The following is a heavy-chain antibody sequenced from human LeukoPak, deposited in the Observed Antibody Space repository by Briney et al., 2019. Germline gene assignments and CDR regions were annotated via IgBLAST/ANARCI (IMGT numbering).Heavy chain of an antibody. CDR2: VYYSGST. CDR1: GGSISSGSDY. D-gene: IGHD3-10*01. Sequence: SETLSPTCFVSGGSISSGSDYWGWVRQPPRKGLEWIGSVYYSGSTYYNPSLRSRVTISVDTSKNQFSLKLNSVTAADTAVYYCASSPGDYSGAQDYWGQGTLVTVSS. CDR3: ASSPGDYSGAQDY. V-gene: IGHV4-39*01. J-gene: IGHJ4*02.